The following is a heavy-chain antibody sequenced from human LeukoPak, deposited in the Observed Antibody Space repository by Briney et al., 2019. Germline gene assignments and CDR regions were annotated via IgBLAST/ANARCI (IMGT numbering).Heavy chain of an antibody. CDR1: GSTFSSHA. V-gene: IGHV3-23*01. CDR2: ISGDGGIT. J-gene: IGHJ4*02. Sequence: GGTLRLSCAASGSTFSSHAMSWVRQGPGKGLEWVSTISGDGGITYYADSVKGRFTISRDNSKNTLNLQMNSLRAEDTAVYYCGKDLLSGSSAWYLAPFDYWGQGTLVTVSS. CDR3: GKDLLSGSSAWYLAPFDY. D-gene: IGHD6-19*01.